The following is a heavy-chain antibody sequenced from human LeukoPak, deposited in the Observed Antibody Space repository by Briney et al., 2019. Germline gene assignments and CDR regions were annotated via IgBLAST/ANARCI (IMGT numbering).Heavy chain of an antibody. J-gene: IGHJ4*02. D-gene: IGHD5/OR15-5a*01. V-gene: IGHV3-30-3*01. Sequence: GGSLRLSCAASGFTFSSYAMHWVRQAPGKGLEWVAVISYDGSNKYYADSVKGRFTISRDNSENTLYLQMNSLRAEDTAVYYCARAGLFDYWGQGTLVTVSS. CDR2: ISYDGSNK. CDR1: GFTFSSYA. CDR3: ARAGLFDY.